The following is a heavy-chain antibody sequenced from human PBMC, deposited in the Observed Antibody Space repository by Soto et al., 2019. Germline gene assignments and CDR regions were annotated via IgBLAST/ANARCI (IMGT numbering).Heavy chain of an antibody. Sequence: SETLSLTCTVSGGSISSGDYYWSWIRQPPGKGLEWIAYIYYSGSTYYNPSLKSRVTISLDTSKNQFSLVLSSVTAADTAVYYCARVGSSGWSPDYWGQGTLVTVSS. CDR1: GGSISSGDYY. CDR3: ARVGSSGWSPDY. V-gene: IGHV4-30-4*01. J-gene: IGHJ4*02. D-gene: IGHD6-19*01. CDR2: IYYSGST.